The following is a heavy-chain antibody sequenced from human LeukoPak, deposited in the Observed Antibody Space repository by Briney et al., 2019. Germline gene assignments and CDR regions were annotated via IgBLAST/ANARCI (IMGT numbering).Heavy chain of an antibody. J-gene: IGHJ4*02. CDR1: GFTFSSYA. D-gene: IGHD1-14*01. Sequence: QTGGSLRLSCAASGFTFSSYAMSWVRQAPGKGLEWVSAISGSGGSTYYADSVKGRFTISRDNSKNTLYLQMNSLRAEDTAVYYCAKHQQSARSFDYWGQGTLVTVSS. CDR2: ISGSGGST. CDR3: AKHQQSARSFDY. V-gene: IGHV3-23*01.